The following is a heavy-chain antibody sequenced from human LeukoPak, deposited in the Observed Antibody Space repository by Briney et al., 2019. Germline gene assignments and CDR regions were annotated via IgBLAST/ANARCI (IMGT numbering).Heavy chain of an antibody. CDR3: AKGRDSSGWSFDS. Sequence: GGSLRLSCAASGFTFTNYVMSWVRQAPGKGLEWVSGISGSGVSTYYADFVKGRVTISRDNPKNTLYLQMNRLSVEDTAVYYCAKGRDSSGWSFDSWGQGTLVTVSS. CDR2: ISGSGVST. V-gene: IGHV3-23*01. J-gene: IGHJ4*02. D-gene: IGHD6-19*01. CDR1: GFTFTNYV.